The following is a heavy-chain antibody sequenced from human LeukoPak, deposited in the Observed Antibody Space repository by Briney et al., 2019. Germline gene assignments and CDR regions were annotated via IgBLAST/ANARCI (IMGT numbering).Heavy chain of an antibody. Sequence: GESLKISCKGSGYSFTSYWIGWVRQMPGKGLEWMGIIYPGDSDTRYSPSFQGQVTISADKSISTAYLQWSSQKASDTAMYYCARGSVVTATISPSDYWGQGTLVTVSS. V-gene: IGHV5-51*01. CDR1: GYSFTSYW. CDR2: IYPGDSDT. CDR3: ARGSVVTATISPSDY. D-gene: IGHD2-21*02. J-gene: IGHJ4*02.